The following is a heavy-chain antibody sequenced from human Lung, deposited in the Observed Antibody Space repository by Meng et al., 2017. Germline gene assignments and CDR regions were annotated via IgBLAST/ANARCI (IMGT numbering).Heavy chain of an antibody. CDR2: ITGDGSST. D-gene: IGHD4-17*01. CDR1: GFTFSTHW. CDR3: ARGGVTTDD. V-gene: IGHV3-74*01. J-gene: IGHJ4*02. Sequence: VQVVESGGVLVQPGGSLRLSCAASGFTFSTHWMHWVRQAPGKGLEWVSRITGDGSSTIYADSVQGRFTMSRDNAKNTLSLQMNSLRAEDTAVYYCARGGVTTDDWGQGTLVTVSS.